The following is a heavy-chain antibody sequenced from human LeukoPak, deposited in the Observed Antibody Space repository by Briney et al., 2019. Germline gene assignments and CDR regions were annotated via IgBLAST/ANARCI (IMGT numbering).Heavy chain of an antibody. V-gene: IGHV3-30*02. CDR3: AKVGNSGSYNYFDY. CDR2: IRYDGSNK. CDR1: GFTFSSYG. Sequence: GGSLRLSCAASGFTFSSYGMHWVRQAPGKGLEWVAFIRYDGSNKYYADSVKGRFTISRDNSKNTLYLQMNSLRAEDTAVYYCAKVGNSGSYNYFDYWGQGTLVTVSS. D-gene: IGHD1-26*01. J-gene: IGHJ4*02.